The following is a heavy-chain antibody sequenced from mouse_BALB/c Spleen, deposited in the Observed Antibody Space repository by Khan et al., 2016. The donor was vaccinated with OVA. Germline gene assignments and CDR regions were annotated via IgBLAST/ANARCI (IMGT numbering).Heavy chain of an antibody. V-gene: IGHV5-17*02. CDR1: GFTFSGFG. CDR3: ARTGYYYFDY. CDR2: ISSGSTTI. D-gene: IGHD2-3*01. Sequence: EVELVESGGGLVQPGGSRKLSCAASGFTFSGFGMHWVRQAPEKGLEWVAFISSGSTTIYYADTVKGRFTISRDNPKKTLVLQMTSLRSEDTAMYFCARTGYYYFDYWGQGTTLTVSS. J-gene: IGHJ2*01.